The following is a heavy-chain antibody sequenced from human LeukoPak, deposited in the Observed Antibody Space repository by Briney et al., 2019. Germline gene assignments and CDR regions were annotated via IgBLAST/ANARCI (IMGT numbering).Heavy chain of an antibody. CDR1: GGSISSYY. V-gene: IGHV4-59*08. J-gene: IGHJ5*02. CDR2: IYYSGST. Sequence: SETLSLTCTVSGGSISSYYWSWIRQPPGKGLEWIGYIYYSGSTNYNPSLKSRVTISVDTSKNQFSLKLSSVTAADTAVYYCARQVTIFGVVIPWFDPWGQGTLITVSS. CDR3: ARQVTIFGVVIPWFDP. D-gene: IGHD3-3*01.